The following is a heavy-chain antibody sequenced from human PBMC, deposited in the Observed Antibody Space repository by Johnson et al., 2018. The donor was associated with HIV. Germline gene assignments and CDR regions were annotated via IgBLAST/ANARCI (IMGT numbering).Heavy chain of an antibody. V-gene: IGHV3-33*06. CDR3: AKIRITMIVVVEGVDAFDI. CDR2: IWYDGSNK. D-gene: IGHD3-22*01. J-gene: IGHJ3*02. Sequence: QVQLVESGGGVVQPGRSLRLSCAASGFTFSNFGMHWVRQAPGKGLEWVAVIWYDGSNKYYADSVKGRFTISRDNSKNTLYLQMNSLRDEDTAVYYCAKIRITMIVVVEGVDAFDIWGQGTMVTVSS. CDR1: GFTFSNFG.